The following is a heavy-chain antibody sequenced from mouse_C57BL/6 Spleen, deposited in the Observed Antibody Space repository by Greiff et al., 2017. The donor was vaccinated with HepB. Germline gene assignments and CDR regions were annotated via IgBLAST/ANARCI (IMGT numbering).Heavy chain of an antibody. V-gene: IGHV1-50*01. D-gene: IGHD1-1*01. CDR3: ARPYYYGSSAHYFDS. CDR2: IDPSDSYT. Sequence: VQLQQSGAELVKPGASVKLSCKASGYTFTSYWMQWVKQRPGQGLEWIGEIDPSDSYTNYNQKFKGKATLTVDTSSSTAYMQLSSLTSEDSAVYYCARPYYYGSSAHYFDSWGQGTTLTVSS. J-gene: IGHJ2*01. CDR1: GYTFTSYW.